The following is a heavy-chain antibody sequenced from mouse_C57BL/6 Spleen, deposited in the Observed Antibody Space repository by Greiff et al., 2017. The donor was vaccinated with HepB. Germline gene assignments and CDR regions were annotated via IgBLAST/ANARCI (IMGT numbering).Heavy chain of an antibody. CDR2: IDPSDSYT. Sequence: QVQLQQPGAELVMPGASVKLSCKASGYTFTSYWMHWVKQRPGQGLEWIGEIDPSDSYTNYNQKFKGKSTLTVDKSSSTAYMQLSSLTSEDSAVYYCARVPYDSYYFDYWGQGTTLTVSS. V-gene: IGHV1-69*01. CDR3: ARVPYDSYYFDY. D-gene: IGHD2-4*01. CDR1: GYTFTSYW. J-gene: IGHJ2*01.